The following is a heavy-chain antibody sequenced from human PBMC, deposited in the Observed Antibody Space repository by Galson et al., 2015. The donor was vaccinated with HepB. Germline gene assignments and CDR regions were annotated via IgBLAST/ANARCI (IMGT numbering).Heavy chain of an antibody. CDR2: IIPIFGTA. CDR3: ATPVGATTLYYYGMDV. D-gene: IGHD1-26*01. CDR1: GYTFTNYG. Sequence: SVKVSCKASGYTFTNYGINWVRQAPGRGLEWMGGIIPIFGTANYAQKFQGRVTITADESTSTAYMELGSLRSEDTAVYYCATPVGATTLYYYGMDVWGQGTTVTVSS. J-gene: IGHJ6*02. V-gene: IGHV1-69*13.